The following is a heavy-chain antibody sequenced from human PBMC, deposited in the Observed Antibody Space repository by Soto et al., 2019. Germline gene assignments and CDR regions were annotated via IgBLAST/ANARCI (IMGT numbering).Heavy chain of an antibody. CDR1: GGTFRSNA. V-gene: IGHV1-69*01. CDR3: ASLRSFYYCSGYGMDG. D-gene: IGHD3-10*01. J-gene: IGHJ6*02. CDR2: LIPIFGTT. Sequence: QVQLVQSGTEVKKPGSSVKVSCKASGGTFRSNAISWVRQAPGQGLEWMGGLIPIFGTTNYAQKFQGRVTITADESASTAYMGLSSLRSDYTAVYYCASLRSFYYCSGYGMDGWGQGTTVTVSS.